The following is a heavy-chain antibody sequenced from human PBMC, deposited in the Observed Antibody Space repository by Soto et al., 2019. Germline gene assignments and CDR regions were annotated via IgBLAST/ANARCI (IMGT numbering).Heavy chain of an antibody. CDR1: GYTFTGYH. V-gene: IGHV1-2*06. CDR2: INSNSGGT. CDR3: ARTPLASYSGMDV. D-gene: IGHD2-15*01. Sequence: ASVKVSCKASGYTFTGYHMLWVRQAPGQGLEWMGRINSNSGGTNYAQKFQGRVTMTRDTSISTAYMELSRLKSDDTAVYYCARTPLASYSGMDVWGQGTTVTVSS. J-gene: IGHJ6*02.